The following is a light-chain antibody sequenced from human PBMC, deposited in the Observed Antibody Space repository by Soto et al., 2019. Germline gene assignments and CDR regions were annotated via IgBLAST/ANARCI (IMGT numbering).Light chain of an antibody. CDR1: SSNLGHNY. Sequence: QSVLPQPPSVSAAPGQKVTISCSGSSSNLGHNYVSWYQQLPGTAPKLLIYDNNKRPSGIPDRFSGSKSGTAATLGITGLQTGDEADYYCGTWDSSRSPVVFGGGTKVTVL. J-gene: IGLJ2*01. CDR3: GTWDSSRSPVV. CDR2: DNN. V-gene: IGLV1-51*01.